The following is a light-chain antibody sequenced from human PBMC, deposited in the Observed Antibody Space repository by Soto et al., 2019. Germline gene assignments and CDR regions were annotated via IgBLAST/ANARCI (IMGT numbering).Light chain of an antibody. CDR2: EAS. CDR1: RGFVGS. Sequence: DIQMTQSPSTRSPSLGVRVTIPSRAIRGFVGSWAWYRQKPGKAPKLLIYEASNLKSGVPSRFSGSGSGTEYTLTISSLQPDDSASYYCQQYNGFWTFGQGTRVEIK. CDR3: QQYNGFWT. J-gene: IGKJ1*01. V-gene: IGKV1-5*03.